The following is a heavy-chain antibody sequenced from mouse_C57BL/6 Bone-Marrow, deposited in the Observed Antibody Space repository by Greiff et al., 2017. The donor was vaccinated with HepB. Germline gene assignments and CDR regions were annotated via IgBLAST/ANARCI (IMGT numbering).Heavy chain of an antibody. CDR1: GYTFTSYW. CDR2: IHPNSGST. V-gene: IGHV1-64*01. D-gene: IGHD2-4*01. CDR3: ARFRDYDGGWFAY. Sequence: QVQLMQPGAELVKPGASVKLSCKASGYTFTSYWMPWVKQSPGQGLEWIGMIHPNSGSTNYNEKFKSKATLTVDKSSSTAYMQLSSLTSEDPAVYYCARFRDYDGGWFAYWGQGTLVTVSA. J-gene: IGHJ3*01.